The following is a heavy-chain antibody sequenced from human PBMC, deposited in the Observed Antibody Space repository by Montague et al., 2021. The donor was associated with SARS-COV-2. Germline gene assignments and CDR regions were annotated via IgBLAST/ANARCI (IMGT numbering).Heavy chain of an antibody. Sequence: SETLSLTCTVSGDSISNYYWSWIRRPPGKGLEWLGYIYYSGSTNYNPSLKSRVTISVDTSQNQFSLRLSSMTAADTAVYYCARLPYILPGYAYFDFWGQGSLVIVSS. D-gene: IGHD3-9*01. CDR3: ARLPYILPGYAYFDF. CDR2: IYYSGST. CDR1: GDSISNYY. V-gene: IGHV4-59*08. J-gene: IGHJ4*02.